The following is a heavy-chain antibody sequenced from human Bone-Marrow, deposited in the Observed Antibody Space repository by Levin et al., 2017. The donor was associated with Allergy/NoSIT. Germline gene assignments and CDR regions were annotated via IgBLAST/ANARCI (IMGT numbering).Heavy chain of an antibody. V-gene: IGHV4-30-4*01. CDR3: AAFGFALPTIDY. J-gene: IGHJ4*02. D-gene: IGHD1-14*01. Sequence: RSSETLSLTCTVFGGPVSGPDYYWSWIRQSPGKGLEWIGFIYYNGTTHSSSSLKSRTSMSLEISKNQFAVKLTSVTATDSAIYYCAAFGFALPTIDYWGQGILVTVSS. CDR2: IYYNGTT. CDR1: GGPVSGPDYY.